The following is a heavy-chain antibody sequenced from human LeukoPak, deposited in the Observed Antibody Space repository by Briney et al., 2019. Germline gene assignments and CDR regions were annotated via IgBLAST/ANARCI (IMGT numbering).Heavy chain of an antibody. J-gene: IGHJ4*02. Sequence: ASVKVSCKASGYAFTGYYMHWVRQAPGQGLEWMGWINPNSGGTNYAQKFQGRVTMTRDTSISTAYMELSRLRSDDTAVYYCATFRYYYDSSGYSTFDYWGQGTLVTVSS. CDR3: ATFRYYYDSSGYSTFDY. CDR1: GYAFTGYY. CDR2: INPNSGGT. V-gene: IGHV1-2*02. D-gene: IGHD3-22*01.